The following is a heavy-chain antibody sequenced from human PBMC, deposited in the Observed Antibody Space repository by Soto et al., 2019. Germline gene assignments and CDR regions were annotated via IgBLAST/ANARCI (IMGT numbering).Heavy chain of an antibody. CDR1: GYSFTSYW. V-gene: IGHV5-51*01. CDR3: ARCGSPDQLHPHYYSGMDV. D-gene: IGHD2-2*01. CDR2: IYPGDSDT. J-gene: IGHJ6*02. Sequence: PGASLKIACKGSGYSFTSYWIGWVRQMPGKSLEWMGIIYPGDSDTRYSPSVQGQATISADKSISTAYLQWSRLKASDTAMYYCARCGSPDQLHPHYYSGMDVWAQGTTVTGS.